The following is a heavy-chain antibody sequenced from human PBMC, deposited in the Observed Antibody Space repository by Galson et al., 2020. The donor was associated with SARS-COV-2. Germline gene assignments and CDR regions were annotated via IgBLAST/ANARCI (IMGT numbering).Heavy chain of an antibody. D-gene: IGHD3-22*01. CDR1: GGSISSSSYY. CDR2: IYYSGST. J-gene: IGHJ4*02. V-gene: IGHV4-39*07. Sequence: SETLSLTCTVSGGSISSSSYYWGWIRQPPGKGLEWIGSIYYSGSTYYNPSLKSRVTISVDTSKNQFSLKLSSVTAADTAVYYCASLGARRITMIVLTDYWGQGTLVTVSS. CDR3: ASLGARRITMIVLTDY.